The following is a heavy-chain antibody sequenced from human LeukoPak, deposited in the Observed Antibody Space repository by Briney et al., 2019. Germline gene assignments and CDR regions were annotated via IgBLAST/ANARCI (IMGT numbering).Heavy chain of an antibody. CDR3: ARSKGAGYYYGSGSPPRFDY. J-gene: IGHJ4*02. D-gene: IGHD3-10*01. V-gene: IGHV3-53*01. CDR1: GFTVSSNY. Sequence: PGGSLRLSCAASGFTVSSNYMSWVCQAPGKGLEWVSVIYSGGSTYYADSVKGRFTISRDNSKNTLYLQMNSLRAEDTAVYYCARSKGAGYYYGSGSPPRFDYWGQGTLVTVSS. CDR2: IYSGGST.